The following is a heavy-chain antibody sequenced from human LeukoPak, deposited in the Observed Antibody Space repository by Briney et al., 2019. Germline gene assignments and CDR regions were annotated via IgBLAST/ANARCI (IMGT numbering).Heavy chain of an antibody. Sequence: GGSLRLSCAASGFTFSRYWMSWVRQAPGKGLEWVANIHQDGSETYYVDSVKGRFTISRDNSKNTLYLQMNSLRAEDTAVYYCAKTRPLDSSSWSHGDYWGQGTLVTVSS. CDR1: GFTFSRYW. CDR2: IHQDGSET. D-gene: IGHD6-13*01. CDR3: AKTRPLDSSSWSHGDY. V-gene: IGHV3-7*03. J-gene: IGHJ4*02.